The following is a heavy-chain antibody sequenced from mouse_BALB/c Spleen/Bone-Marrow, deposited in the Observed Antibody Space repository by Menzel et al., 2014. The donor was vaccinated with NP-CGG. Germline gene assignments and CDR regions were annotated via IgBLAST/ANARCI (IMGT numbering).Heavy chain of an antibody. CDR1: GYSFTGYN. CDR2: IDPYYGGI. J-gene: IGHJ3*01. D-gene: IGHD2-14*01. CDR3: ARSIEYRPLTY. V-gene: IGHV1-39*01. Sequence: EVQLQQSGPGLEKPGASVKISCKASGYSFTGYNMNWVKQTNGKSLEWIGNIDPYYGGISYNQKFKDKATLTVDKSSSTAYMQLKSLTSEDSAVYYCARSIEYRPLTYWGQGTLVTVSA.